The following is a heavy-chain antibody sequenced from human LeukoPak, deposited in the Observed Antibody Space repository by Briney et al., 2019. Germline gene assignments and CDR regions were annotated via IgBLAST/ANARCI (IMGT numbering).Heavy chain of an antibody. D-gene: IGHD5-24*01. CDR2: ISSSGSTI. J-gene: IGHJ4*02. V-gene: IGHV3-48*03. Sequence: GGSLRLSCAAYGLTFSSYEMNWVRQAPGKGLEWVSYISSSGSTIYYADSVKGRFTISRDNAKNSLYLQMNSLRAEDTAVYYCARDAQLPSALYFAYWGQGTLVTVSS. CDR3: ARDAQLPSALYFAY. CDR1: GLTFSSYE.